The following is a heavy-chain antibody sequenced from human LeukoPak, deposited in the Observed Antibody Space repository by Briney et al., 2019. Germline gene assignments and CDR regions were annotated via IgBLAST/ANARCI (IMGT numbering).Heavy chain of an antibody. CDR1: GFSFSNHG. D-gene: IGHD1-26*01. Sequence: GGSLRLSCVASGFSFSNHGMHWVRQAPGRGLEWVAVIWNDGSYEHYTDSAKGRFTISRDNSKNTLFLQLNSLRPEDTAVYYCAKPTWGSGSFLIDFWGQGTLVTVSS. CDR3: AKPTWGSGSFLIDF. CDR2: IWNDGSYE. V-gene: IGHV3-33*03. J-gene: IGHJ4*02.